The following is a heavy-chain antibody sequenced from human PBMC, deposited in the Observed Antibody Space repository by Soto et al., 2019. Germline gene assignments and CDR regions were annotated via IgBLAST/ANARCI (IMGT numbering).Heavy chain of an antibody. J-gene: IGHJ3*02. Sequence: QEQVVESGGGLVQPGGSLRLSCAASAFTFSDYYMSWIRQAPGKGLEWVSYISGSGRTIYYADSVKGRFTISRDNAKNSLYLQMNSLRAEDTAMYYCARYCSGGDCYADAFDIWGQGTMVTVSS. D-gene: IGHD2-15*01. V-gene: IGHV3-11*01. CDR1: AFTFSDYY. CDR2: ISGSGRTI. CDR3: ARYCSGGDCYADAFDI.